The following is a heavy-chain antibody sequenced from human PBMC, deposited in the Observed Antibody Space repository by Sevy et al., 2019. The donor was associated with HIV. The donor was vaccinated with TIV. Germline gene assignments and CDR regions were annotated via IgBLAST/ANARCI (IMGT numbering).Heavy chain of an antibody. J-gene: IGHJ6*03. CDR3: ARDRLAAAGHSYYYYYYMDV. CDR2: ISYDGSNK. Sequence: GGSLRLSCAASGFTFSSYAMHWVRQAPGKGLEWVAVISYDGSNKYYADSVKGRFTISRDNSKNTLYLQMNSLRAEDTAAYYCARDRLAAAGHSYYYYYYMDVWGKGTTVTVSS. V-gene: IGHV3-30-3*01. CDR1: GFTFSSYA. D-gene: IGHD6-13*01.